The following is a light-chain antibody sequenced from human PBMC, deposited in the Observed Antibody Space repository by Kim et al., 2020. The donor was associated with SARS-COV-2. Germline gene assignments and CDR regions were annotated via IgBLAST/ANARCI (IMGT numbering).Light chain of an antibody. Sequence: SSELTQDPAVSVALGQTVRITCQGDSLSDYFANWYRQKPGQAPILVLSGKNTRPSGIPDRFSGSSAGNTASLTITGAQSEDEADYSFNCRASSGHPLFGG. V-gene: IGLV3-19*01. CDR2: GKN. CDR3: NCRASSGHPL. CDR1: SLSDYF. J-gene: IGLJ2*01.